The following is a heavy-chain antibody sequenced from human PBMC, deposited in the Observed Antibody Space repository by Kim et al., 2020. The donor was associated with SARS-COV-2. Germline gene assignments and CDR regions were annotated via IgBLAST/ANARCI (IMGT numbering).Heavy chain of an antibody. J-gene: IGHJ4*02. D-gene: IGHD3-22*01. CDR3: AKIDSH. CDR1: GFTFSSYG. V-gene: IGHV3-30*18. Sequence: GGSLRLSCAASGFTFSSYGMHWVRQAPGKGLEWVAVISYDGSNKYYADSVKGRFTISRDNSKNTLYLQMNSLRAEDTAVYCCAKIDSHWGQGTLVTVSS. CDR2: ISYDGSNK.